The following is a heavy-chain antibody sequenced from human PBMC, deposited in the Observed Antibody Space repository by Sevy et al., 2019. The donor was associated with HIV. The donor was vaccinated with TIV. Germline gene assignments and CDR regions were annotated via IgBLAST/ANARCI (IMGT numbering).Heavy chain of an antibody. D-gene: IGHD3-16*02. CDR1: GGSISSSSYY. J-gene: IGHJ2*01. CDR3: ARSTRHDYVWGSYRYTVGWYFDL. V-gene: IGHV4-39*01. Sequence: SETLSLTCTVSGGSISSSSYYWGWIRQPPGKGLEWIGSIYYSGSTYYNPSLKSRVTISVDTSKNQFSLKLSSVTAADTAVYYCARSTRHDYVWGSYRYTVGWYFDLWGRGTLVTVSS. CDR2: IYYSGST.